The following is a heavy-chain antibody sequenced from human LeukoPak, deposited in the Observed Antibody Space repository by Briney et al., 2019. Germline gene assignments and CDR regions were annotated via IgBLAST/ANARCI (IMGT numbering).Heavy chain of an antibody. Sequence: GASVKVSCKASGYTFTSYGISWVRQAPGQGLEWMGWISAYNGNTNYAQKLQGRVTMTTDTSTSTAYMELRSLRSDDTAVYYCARVIVDYDSSGYYFDYWGQGTLGTVSS. J-gene: IGHJ4*02. V-gene: IGHV1-18*01. CDR3: ARVIVDYDSSGYYFDY. D-gene: IGHD3-22*01. CDR2: ISAYNGNT. CDR1: GYTFTSYG.